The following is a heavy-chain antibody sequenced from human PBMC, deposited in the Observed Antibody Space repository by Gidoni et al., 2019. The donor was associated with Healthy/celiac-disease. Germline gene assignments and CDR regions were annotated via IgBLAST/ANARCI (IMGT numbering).Heavy chain of an antibody. Sequence: QLQLQESGPGLVTPSGTLSLTCDVSGGPISSSNWWSWVRQPPGKGLEWIGEIYHSGSTNYNPSLKSRVTISVDKSKNQSSLKLSSVTAADTAVYYCARYYGDYELFDYWGQGTLVTVSS. CDR2: IYHSGST. V-gene: IGHV4-4*02. CDR3: ARYYGDYELFDY. D-gene: IGHD4-17*01. J-gene: IGHJ4*02. CDR1: GGPISSSNW.